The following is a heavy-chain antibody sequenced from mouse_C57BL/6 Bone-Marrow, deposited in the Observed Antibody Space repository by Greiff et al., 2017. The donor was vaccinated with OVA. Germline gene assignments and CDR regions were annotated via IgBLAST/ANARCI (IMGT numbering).Heavy chain of an antibody. CDR3: ARHYGTLDWYFDV. CDR1: GYTFTSYW. D-gene: IGHD1-1*01. CDR2: IHPNSGST. V-gene: IGHV1-64*01. J-gene: IGHJ1*03. Sequence: QVQLQQPGAELVKPGASVKLSCKASGYTFTSYWMHWVKQRPGQGLEWIGMIHPNSGSTNYNEKFKSKATLTVDKSSSTAYMQLSSLTSEDSAVYDCARHYGTLDWYFDVWGTGTTVTVSS.